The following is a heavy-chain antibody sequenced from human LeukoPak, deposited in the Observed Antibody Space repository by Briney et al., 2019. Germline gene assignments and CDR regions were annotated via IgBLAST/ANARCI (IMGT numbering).Heavy chain of an antibody. CDR1: GFTLSSYA. Sequence: PGGSLRLSCAASGFTLSSYAMSWVRQAPGKGLEGVSYISSSGSTIYYADSVKGRFTISRDNAKNSLYLQMNSLRAEDTAVYYCARVGGDLVVGATDYWGQGTLVTVSS. V-gene: IGHV3-48*03. J-gene: IGHJ4*02. CDR2: ISSSGSTI. CDR3: ARVGGDLVVGATDY. D-gene: IGHD1-26*01.